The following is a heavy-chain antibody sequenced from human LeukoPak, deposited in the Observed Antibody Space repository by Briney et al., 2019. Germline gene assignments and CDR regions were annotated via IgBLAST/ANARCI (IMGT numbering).Heavy chain of an antibody. V-gene: IGHV4-39*01. D-gene: IGHD3-3*01. Sequence: SETLSLTCTVSGGSISSSSYYWGWIRQPPGKGLEWIGSIYYSGSTYYNPSLKSRVTISVDTSKNQFSLKLSSVTAADTAVYYCAGRRKYYDFWSGYYDDYWGQGTLVTVSS. J-gene: IGHJ4*02. CDR2: IYYSGST. CDR1: GGSISSSSYY. CDR3: AGRRKYYDFWSGYYDDY.